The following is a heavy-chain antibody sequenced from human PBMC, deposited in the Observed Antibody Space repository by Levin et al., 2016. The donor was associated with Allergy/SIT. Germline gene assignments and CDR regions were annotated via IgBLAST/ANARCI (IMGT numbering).Heavy chain of an antibody. CDR3: ATGGQYSYGNFDH. J-gene: IGHJ4*02. Sequence: SETLSLTCTVSDGSNSRSSYYWTWIRQPPGKGLEWIGEINPSGSTKYNPSLKSRVTILFDKSNNQLSLKLTSVTAADTAVYYCATGGQYSYGNFDHWGQGPLVTVSS. CDR1: DGSNSRSSYY. V-gene: IGHV4-39*07. CDR2: INPSGST. D-gene: IGHD5-18*01.